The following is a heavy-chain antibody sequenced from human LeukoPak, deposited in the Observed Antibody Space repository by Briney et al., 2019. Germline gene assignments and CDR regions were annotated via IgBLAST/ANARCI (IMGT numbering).Heavy chain of an antibody. D-gene: IGHD3-10*01. CDR1: GFTFSSYA. CDR2: ISGSGGST. J-gene: IGHJ6*02. V-gene: IGHV3-23*01. Sequence: GGSLRLSCAASGFTFSSYAMSWVRQAPGKGLEWVSVISGSGGSTYYADSVKGRFTVSRDNSKNTLYLQMNSLRAEDTAVYYCARDVVLLWFGELLSYGMDVWGQGTTVTVSS. CDR3: ARDVVLLWFGELLSYGMDV.